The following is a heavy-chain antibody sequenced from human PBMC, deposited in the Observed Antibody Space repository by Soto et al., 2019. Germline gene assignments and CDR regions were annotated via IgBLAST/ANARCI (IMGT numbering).Heavy chain of an antibody. Sequence: QVQLQESGPGLVKPSEPLSLTCTVSGGSISSYYWSWIRQPPGKGLEWIGYIYYSGSTNYNPSLKSRVTISVDTSKNQFSLKLSSVTAADTAVYYCARRYGYSFDYWGQGTLVTVSS. V-gene: IGHV4-59*08. J-gene: IGHJ4*02. CDR2: IYYSGST. CDR1: GGSISSYY. CDR3: ARRYGYSFDY. D-gene: IGHD1-1*01.